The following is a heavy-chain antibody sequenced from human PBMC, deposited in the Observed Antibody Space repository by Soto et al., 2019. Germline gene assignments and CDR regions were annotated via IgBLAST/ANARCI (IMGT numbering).Heavy chain of an antibody. V-gene: IGHV3-23*01. CDR2: ITSTGSST. CDR1: GFTFSNYA. D-gene: IGHD5-12*01. J-gene: IGHJ4*02. CDR3: AKGAEGYVVSSLDF. Sequence: EVQLLESGGGFVQPGGSLRLSCAASGFTFSNYAMTWVRQAPGKGLEWVSAITSTGSSTYYADSVQGRFTISRDNSKNTLFLQINSLRAVDTAVYYCAKGAEGYVVSSLDFWGQGTLVSVSS.